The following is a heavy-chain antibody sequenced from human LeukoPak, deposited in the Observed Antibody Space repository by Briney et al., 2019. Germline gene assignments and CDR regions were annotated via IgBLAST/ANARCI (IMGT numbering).Heavy chain of an antibody. D-gene: IGHD2-21*02. Sequence: GGSLRLSCAASGFTFDDCAMHWVRQAPGKGLEWVSGISWDSVHIGYADSVKGRFTISRDNAKNSLYLQMNSLRAEDTALYYCVKEPTAKYYFDYWGQGTLVTV. J-gene: IGHJ4*02. CDR3: VKEPTAKYYFDY. CDR1: GFTFDDCA. V-gene: IGHV3-9*01. CDR2: ISWDSVHI.